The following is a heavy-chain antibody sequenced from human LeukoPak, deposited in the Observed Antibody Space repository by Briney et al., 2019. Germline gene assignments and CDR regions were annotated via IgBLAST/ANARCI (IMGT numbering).Heavy chain of an antibody. Sequence: SETLSLTCAVYGGSFSGYYWSWIRQPPGKGLEWIGEINHSGSTYYNPSLKSRVTISVDTSKNQFSLKLSSVTAADTAVYYCARRSYDFWSGWYLDYWGQGTLVTVSS. CDR3: ARRSYDFWSGWYLDY. CDR2: INHSGST. J-gene: IGHJ4*02. V-gene: IGHV4-34*09. CDR1: GGSFSGYY. D-gene: IGHD3-3*01.